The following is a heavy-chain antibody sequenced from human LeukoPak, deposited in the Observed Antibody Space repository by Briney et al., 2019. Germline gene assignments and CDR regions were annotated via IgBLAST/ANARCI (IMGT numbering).Heavy chain of an antibody. V-gene: IGHV1-69*10. CDR1: GGTFSSYA. Sequence: SVKVSCKASGGTFSSYAISWVRQAPGQGLEWMGGIIPILGIANYAQKFQGRVTITADKSTSTAYMELSSLRSEDTAVYYCARGPCSGGSCYYDPWGQGTLVTVSS. J-gene: IGHJ5*02. CDR3: ARGPCSGGSCYYDP. D-gene: IGHD2-15*01. CDR2: IIPILGIA.